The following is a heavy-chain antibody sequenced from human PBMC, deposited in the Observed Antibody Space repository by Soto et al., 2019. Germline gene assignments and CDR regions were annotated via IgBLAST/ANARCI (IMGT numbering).Heavy chain of an antibody. D-gene: IGHD4-4*01. CDR1: GFSLSTSGMC. CDR3: ARTWYSNYVRYFDY. V-gene: IGHV2-70*11. Sequence: SGPTLVNPTQTLTLTCTFSGFSLSTSGMCVSWIRQPPGKALEWLARIDWDDDKYYSTSLKTRLTISKDTSKNQVVLTMTNMDPVDTATYSCARTWYSNYVRYFDYWGQGTLVTVSS. CDR2: IDWDDDK. J-gene: IGHJ4*02.